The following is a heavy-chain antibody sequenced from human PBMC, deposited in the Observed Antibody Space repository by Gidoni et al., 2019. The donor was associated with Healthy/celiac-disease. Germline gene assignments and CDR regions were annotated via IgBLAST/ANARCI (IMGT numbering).Heavy chain of an antibody. CDR2: ISGSGGRT. D-gene: IGHD2-15*01. CDR1: AFPFSSYP. Sequence: EVQLLESGGGLVQPGGSLRLSCAASAFPFSSYPMRWVRQAPGKGREWVSDISGSGGRTYYADSVKGRFTSSRDNSKNTLYLQMNSLRAEDTAVYYCAKDHKAVSSSYYYYYGMDVWGQGTTVTVSS. V-gene: IGHV3-23*01. CDR3: AKDHKAVSSSYYYYYGMDV. J-gene: IGHJ6*02.